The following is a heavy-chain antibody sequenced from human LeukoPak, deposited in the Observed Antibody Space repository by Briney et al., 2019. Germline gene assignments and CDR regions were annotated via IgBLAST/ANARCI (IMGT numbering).Heavy chain of an antibody. CDR2: IYYSGTT. J-gene: IGHJ3*02. V-gene: IGHV4-59*01. D-gene: IGHD2-2*02. Sequence: SETLSLTCTVSGGSINSYYWSWIRLTPGKELQWIGYIYYSGTTNYNPSLKSRVTMSVDTSKNHFSLKLSSVTAADTAVYYCARGALVPGAIFRAFDIWGQGTMVTVSS. CDR3: ARGALVPGAIFRAFDI. CDR1: GGSINSYY.